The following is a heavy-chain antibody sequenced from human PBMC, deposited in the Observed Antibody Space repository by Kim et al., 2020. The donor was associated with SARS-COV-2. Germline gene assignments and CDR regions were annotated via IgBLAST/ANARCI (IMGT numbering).Heavy chain of an antibody. CDR2: K. J-gene: IGHJ3*02. D-gene: IGHD3-10*01. CDR3: ARDSGWDAFDI. Sequence: KNYVYSLQGHITIPGDNAKKSLYLQMEILGAEDTAVYYCARDSGWDAFDIWGQGTMVTVSS. V-gene: IGHV3-7*01.